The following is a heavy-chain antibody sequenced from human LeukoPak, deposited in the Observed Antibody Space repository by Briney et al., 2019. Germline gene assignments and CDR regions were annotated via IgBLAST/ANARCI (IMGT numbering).Heavy chain of an antibody. J-gene: IGHJ6*02. V-gene: IGHV4-39*01. D-gene: IGHD2-2*01. CDR3: ALNPDIVVVPAAMRPHYYGMDV. CDR1: GGSISSSSYY. CDR2: IYYSGRT. Sequence: SETLSLTCTVSGGSISSSSYYWRWTRHPPGKGLEGFGCIYYSGRTYYNPSLKSRVTISVGTSKNQFSLKLSSVTAADTAVYYCALNPDIVVVPAAMRPHYYGMDVWGQGTTVTVSS.